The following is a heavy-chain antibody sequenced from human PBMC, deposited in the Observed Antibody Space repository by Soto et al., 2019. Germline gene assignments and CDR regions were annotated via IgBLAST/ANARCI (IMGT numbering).Heavy chain of an antibody. CDR3: LRGASGYGNFDY. CDR2: IYTTT. V-gene: IGHV3-74*01. D-gene: IGHD5-12*01. Sequence: PGGSLRLSCEASGFTLSDHWMHWVRQRPGKGLVWVSRIYTTTNYADSVKGRFIISRDNAKNTLYLQMNGLRDEDTAVYYCLRGASGYGNFDYWGRGILVTVSS. J-gene: IGHJ4*02. CDR1: GFTLSDHW.